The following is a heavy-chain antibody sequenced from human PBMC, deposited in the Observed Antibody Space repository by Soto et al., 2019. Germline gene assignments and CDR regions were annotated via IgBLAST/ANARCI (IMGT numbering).Heavy chain of an antibody. V-gene: IGHV3-11*01. CDR1: ESPFSDYY. J-gene: IGHJ6*02. Sequence: QVQLVESGGGLVKPGGSLRLSCAASESPFSDYYMNWVRQAPGKGLEWVSYISSSGDTIYYADSVKGRFTISRDNAKSSLYLQINSLRAEDTAVYYCARTHRDPYYYYYGMDVWGQGTTVTVSS. CDR2: ISSSGDTI. CDR3: ARTHRDPYYYYYGMDV.